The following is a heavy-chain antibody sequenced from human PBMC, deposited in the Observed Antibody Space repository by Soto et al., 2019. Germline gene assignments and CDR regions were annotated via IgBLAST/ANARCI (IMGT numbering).Heavy chain of an antibody. V-gene: IGHV4-59*08. CDR2: IYYSGST. J-gene: IGHJ3*02. Sequence: SETLSLTCTVSGGSISSYYWSWIRQPPGKGLERIGYIYYSGSTNYNPSLKSRVTISVDTSKNQLSLKLSSVTAADTAVYYCARLTTTVTPDAFDIWGQGTMVTVSS. CDR3: ARLTTTVTPDAFDI. D-gene: IGHD4-17*01. CDR1: GGSISSYY.